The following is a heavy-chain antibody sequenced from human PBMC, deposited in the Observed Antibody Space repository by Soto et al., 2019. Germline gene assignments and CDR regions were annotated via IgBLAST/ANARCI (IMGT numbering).Heavy chain of an antibody. CDR3: ARDLWVEPELYYYGMDV. V-gene: IGHV4-30-4*01. CDR2: IFYSGTT. CDR1: GDSISSADYY. Sequence: SETLSLTCTVSGDSISSADYYWSWIRQTPGKGLEWIGHIFYSGTTYYNPSLKSRLTISVDTSNNHFSLRLTSVTAADTAVYYCARDLWVEPELYYYGMDVWGQGTTVTAP. J-gene: IGHJ6*02. D-gene: IGHD1-1*01.